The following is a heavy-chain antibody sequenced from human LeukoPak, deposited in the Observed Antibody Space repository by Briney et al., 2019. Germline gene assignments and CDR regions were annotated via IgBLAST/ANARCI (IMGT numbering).Heavy chain of an antibody. CDR1: GGSISSSSYY. CDR3: ARDTGYSYGSIDY. CDR2: IYYSGST. J-gene: IGHJ4*02. V-gene: IGHV4-39*06. D-gene: IGHD5-18*01. Sequence: SETLSLTCTVSGGSISSSSYYWGWIRQPPGKGLEWIGSIYYSGSTYYNPSLKSRVTISVDTSKNQFPLKLSSVTAADTAVYYCARDTGYSYGSIDYWGQGTLVTVSS.